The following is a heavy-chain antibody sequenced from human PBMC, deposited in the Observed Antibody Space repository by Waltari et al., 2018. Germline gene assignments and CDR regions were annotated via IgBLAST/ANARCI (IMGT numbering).Heavy chain of an antibody. Sequence: EVQLLESGGGLVQPGGSLSLSCAASGFTFSSYAMSWVRQPPGRGLEWVGRIKSKSDGGTTDYAAPVKCRFTISRDDSKNTLYLQMNSLKTEDTAVYYCTTGLGWAFDIWGQGTMVTVSS. CDR2: IKSKSDGGTT. V-gene: IGHV3-15*01. J-gene: IGHJ3*02. CDR1: GFTFSSYA. D-gene: IGHD5-12*01. CDR3: TTGLGWAFDI.